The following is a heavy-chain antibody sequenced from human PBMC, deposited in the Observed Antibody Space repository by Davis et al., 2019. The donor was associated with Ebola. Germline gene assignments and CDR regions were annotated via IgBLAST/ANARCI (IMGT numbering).Heavy chain of an antibody. J-gene: IGHJ4*02. V-gene: IGHV5-51*01. CDR1: GDNLNTYW. CDR2: IYPGDSTV. CDR3: ASGMMGFRFDY. Sequence: GESLKLSCKGFGDNLNTYWIAWVRQMPEDGVQWMAMIYPGDSTVKYSPSFGGVVTISFDGSTTTAYLQWGSLMAADSATYYCASGMMGFRFDYCGQGPPFTVPS. D-gene: IGHD3-16*01.